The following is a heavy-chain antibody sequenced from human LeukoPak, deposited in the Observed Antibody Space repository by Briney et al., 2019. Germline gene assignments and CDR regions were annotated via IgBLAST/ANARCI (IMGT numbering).Heavy chain of an antibody. D-gene: IGHD3-10*01. CDR3: ARHGGNDSRGDVFEFDY. CDR1: GYSFNTYW. Sequence: GESLKISCKGSGYSFNTYWIGWVRQMPGKGLEGMGIIYPGDSQTRYSPSFQGQVTISADKSISPAYLQWSSLKASDTAMYYCARHGGNDSRGDVFEFDYWGQGTLVTVSS. CDR2: IYPGDSQT. V-gene: IGHV5-51*01. J-gene: IGHJ4*01.